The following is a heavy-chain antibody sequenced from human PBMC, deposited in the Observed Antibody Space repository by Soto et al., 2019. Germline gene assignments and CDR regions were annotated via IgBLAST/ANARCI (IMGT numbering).Heavy chain of an antibody. D-gene: IGHD3-10*01. J-gene: IGHJ6*02. CDR3: ARQSLLWFGESYRNYYGMDV. Sequence: PSETLSLTCTVSGGSISSSSYYWGWIRQPPGKGLEWIGSIYYSGSTYYNPSLKSRVTISVDTSKNQFSLKLSSVTAADTAVYYCARQSLLWFGESYRNYYGMDVWGQGSTVTVSS. CDR1: GGSISSSSYY. CDR2: IYYSGST. V-gene: IGHV4-39*01.